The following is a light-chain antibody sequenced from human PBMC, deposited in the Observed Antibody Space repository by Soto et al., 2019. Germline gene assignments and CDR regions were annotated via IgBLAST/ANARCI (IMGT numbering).Light chain of an antibody. Sequence: EIVFTQSPAILSSSPGERATLSWRASQSVGSYLAWYQLKPGQATRLNISDASNRATGIPARFSGSGSETDFTLTISSLEPEDSAVYDCQQRSNWHSLTFGGGTKVDIK. CDR2: DAS. J-gene: IGKJ4*01. CDR1: QSVGSY. V-gene: IGKV3-11*01. CDR3: QQRSNWHSLT.